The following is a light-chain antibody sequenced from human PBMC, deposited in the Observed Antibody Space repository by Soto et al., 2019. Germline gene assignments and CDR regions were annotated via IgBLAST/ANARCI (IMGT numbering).Light chain of an antibody. Sequence: EIVMTQSPATLSVSPGERATLSCRASQSVSSNLAWYQQEPGQAPRLLIYGAFNRATGIPARFSGSGSGTDFTLTISSLQSGDLAVYYCQQYNDWWTFGQGAKVDIK. CDR1: QSVSSN. V-gene: IGKV3-15*01. CDR3: QQYNDWWT. J-gene: IGKJ1*01. CDR2: GAF.